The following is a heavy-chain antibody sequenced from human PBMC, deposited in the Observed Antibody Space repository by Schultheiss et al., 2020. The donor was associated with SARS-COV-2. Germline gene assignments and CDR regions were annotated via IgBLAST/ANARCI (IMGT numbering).Heavy chain of an antibody. CDR3: ARDSTYCSGDCSFDY. Sequence: SETLSLTCTVSGGSISSGGYYWSWIRQHPGKGLEWIGYIYYSGSTYYNPSLKSRVTISVDTSKNQFSLKLSSVTAADTAIYYCARDSTYCSGDCSFDYWGQGTPVTVSS. CDR1: GGSISSGGYY. V-gene: IGHV4-31*03. CDR2: IYYSGST. J-gene: IGHJ4*02. D-gene: IGHD2-21*02.